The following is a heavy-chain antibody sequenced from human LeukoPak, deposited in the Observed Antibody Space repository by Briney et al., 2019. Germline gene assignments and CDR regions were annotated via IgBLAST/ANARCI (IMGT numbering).Heavy chain of an antibody. CDR2: ILYDGSNK. J-gene: IGHJ4*02. CDR3: ARAIDKGTGYYMDF. CDR1: GFTFSHHG. V-gene: IGHV3-30*02. Sequence: GGSLRLSCAASGFTFSHHGMHWVRQAQGKGLEWVAFILYDGSNKYYVDSVKGRFTISRDNSENALSLQMNSLRAEDTAMYYCARAIDKGTGYYMDFWGQGTRVTVSS. D-gene: IGHD3/OR15-3a*01.